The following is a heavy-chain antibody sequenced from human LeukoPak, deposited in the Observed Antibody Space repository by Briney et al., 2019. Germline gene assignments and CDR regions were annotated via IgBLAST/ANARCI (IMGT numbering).Heavy chain of an antibody. CDR1: GGSISSYY. V-gene: IGHV4-4*07. Sequence: SETLSLTCTVSGGSISSYYWSWIRQPAGKGLEWIGRIYTSGSTNYNPSLKSRVTMSVDTSKNQFSLKLSSVTAADTAVYYCARGGHYYGSGSSTKNWFDPWGQGTLVTVSS. D-gene: IGHD3-10*01. J-gene: IGHJ5*02. CDR3: ARGGHYYGSGSSTKNWFDP. CDR2: IYTSGST.